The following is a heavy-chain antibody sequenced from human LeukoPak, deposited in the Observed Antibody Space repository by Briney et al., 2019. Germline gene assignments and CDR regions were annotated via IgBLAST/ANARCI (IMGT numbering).Heavy chain of an antibody. D-gene: IGHD2-8*01. CDR3: AKDQGNGLDY. CDR2: ISYDGSNK. V-gene: IGHV3-30*18. J-gene: IGHJ4*02. Sequence: GGSLRLSCAASGFIVSGNYLSWVRQAPGKGLEWVAVISYDGSNKYYADSVKGRFTISRDNSKNTLYLQMNSLRAEDTAVYYCAKDQGNGLDYWGQGTLVTVSS. CDR1: GFIVSGNY.